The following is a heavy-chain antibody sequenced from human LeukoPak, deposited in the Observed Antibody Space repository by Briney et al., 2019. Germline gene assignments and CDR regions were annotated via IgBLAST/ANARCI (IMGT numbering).Heavy chain of an antibody. J-gene: IGHJ6*03. CDR1: GGSISSYY. CDR3: ARDRADSSGWYVGYYYYYMDV. V-gene: IGHV4-4*07. Sequence: SETLSLTCTVSGGSISSYYWSWIRQPAGKGLEWIGRIYTSGSTNYNPSLKSRVTMSVDTSKNQFSLKLSSVTAADTAVYYCARDRADSSGWYVGYYYYYMDVWGKGTMVTVSS. D-gene: IGHD6-19*01. CDR2: IYTSGST.